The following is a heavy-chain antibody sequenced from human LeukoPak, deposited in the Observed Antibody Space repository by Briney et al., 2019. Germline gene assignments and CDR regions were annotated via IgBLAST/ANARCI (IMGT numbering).Heavy chain of an antibody. CDR2: IGSSGDGAI. V-gene: IGHV3-48*02. D-gene: IGHD2-15*01. Sequence: GGSLRLSCAASGFTFNIFSMNWFRQAPGKGLEWLSYIGSSGDGAIFYRDSVKGRFTVSRDNVKNTLYLQMDSLRDEDTAAYYCARGVGYCSGGRCYNWFDSWGQGTLVTVSS. CDR1: GFTFNIFS. CDR3: ARGVGYCSGGRCYNWFDS. J-gene: IGHJ5*01.